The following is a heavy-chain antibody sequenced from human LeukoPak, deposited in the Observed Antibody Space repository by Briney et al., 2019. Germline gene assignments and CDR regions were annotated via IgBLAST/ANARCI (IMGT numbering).Heavy chain of an antibody. CDR3: ARDQAATNTQVRFCLD. Sequence: SETLSLTCAVYGGSLSGYYWSWIRQPPGKGLEWIGEINHSGNTNYNPSLKSRVTMSVDTSKNHFYLKLSSVTAADTAVYYCARDQAATNTQVRFCLDWGQGTLVTVSS. V-gene: IGHV4-34*10. CDR1: GGSLSGYY. J-gene: IGHJ4*02. D-gene: IGHD3-9*01. CDR2: INHSGNT.